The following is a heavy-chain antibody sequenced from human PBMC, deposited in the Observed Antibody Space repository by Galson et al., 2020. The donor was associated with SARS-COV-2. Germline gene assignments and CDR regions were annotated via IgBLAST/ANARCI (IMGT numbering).Heavy chain of an antibody. Sequence: ASVKVSCKASGGSFATYGINWVRQAPGQGLEWMGRIIPLFGTPDYAQSFQGRLTITADKSMSTVHMELSGLISEDTAIYYCARDASPSRYFDSQRFSYFDYWAREACSPSPQ. V-gene: IGHV1-69*06. J-gene: IGHJ4*02. D-gene: IGHD3-9*01. CDR2: IIPLFGTP. CDR3: ARDASPSRYFDSQRFSYFDY. CDR1: GGSFATYG.